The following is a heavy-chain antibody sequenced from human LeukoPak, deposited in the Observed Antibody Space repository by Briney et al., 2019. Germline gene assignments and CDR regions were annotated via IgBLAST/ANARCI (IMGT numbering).Heavy chain of an antibody. CDR1: GVSVSTYY. D-gene: IGHD3-22*01. CDR2: IYTSGST. V-gene: IGHV4-4*07. Sequence: SETLSLTCTVSGVSVSTYYWIWIRQPAGKGLEWIGRIYTSGSTNYNSSLQSRVTMSVDMSKNQFSLNLSSVTAADTAVYYCARQVGSFTMMPWGQGTLVTVSS. CDR3: ARQVGSFTMMP. J-gene: IGHJ1*01.